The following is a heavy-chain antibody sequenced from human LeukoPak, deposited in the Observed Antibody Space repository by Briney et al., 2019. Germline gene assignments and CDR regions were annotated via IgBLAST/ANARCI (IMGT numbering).Heavy chain of an antibody. CDR2: ISYDGNNK. D-gene: IGHD2-2*02. V-gene: IGHV3-30-3*01. Sequence: GGSLRLSCAASGFTFSTYVMHWVRQAPGKGLEWAAVISYDGNNKYYADSVKGRFTISRDNSKNTLYLQMNSLRAEDTAVYYCARGLGGYCSSTSCYTSWFDPWGQGTLVTVSS. CDR1: GFTFSTYV. CDR3: ARGLGGYCSSTSCYTSWFDP. J-gene: IGHJ5*02.